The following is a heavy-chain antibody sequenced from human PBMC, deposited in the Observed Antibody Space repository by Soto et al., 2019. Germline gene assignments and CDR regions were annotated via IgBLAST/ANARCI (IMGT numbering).Heavy chain of an antibody. CDR2: AYWDDDN. J-gene: IGHJ4*02. D-gene: IGHD2-21*02. V-gene: IGHV2-5*02. Sequence: QITLKESGPTRVKPTQTLTLTCSFSGFSLTTRPVGVGWIRQSPGKALEWLAFAYWDDDNRYSPSLRSRLTVTKDTSKNRVVLTMTNMDPVDTATYYCGHRRSSGDWNGWYFDYWGQGTLVTVSS. CDR3: GHRRSSGDWNGWYFDY. CDR1: GFSLTTRPVG.